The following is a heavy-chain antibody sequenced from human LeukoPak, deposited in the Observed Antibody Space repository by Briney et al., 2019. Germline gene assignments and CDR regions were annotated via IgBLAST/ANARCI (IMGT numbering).Heavy chain of an antibody. V-gene: IGHV3-7*01. J-gene: IGHJ4*02. Sequence: GGSLRLSCAASGFPFSSYWMGWVRQAPGKGLEWVANIKQDGSEKYYVDSVKGRFTISRDNARNSVSLQMNSLRVEDTALYYCARDHLANCGGDCPLDYWGQGTLVTVS. CDR3: ARDHLANCGGDCPLDY. D-gene: IGHD2-21*02. CDR1: GFPFSSYW. CDR2: IKQDGSEK.